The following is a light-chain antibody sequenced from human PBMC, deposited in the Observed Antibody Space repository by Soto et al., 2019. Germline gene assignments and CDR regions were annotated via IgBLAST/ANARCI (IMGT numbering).Light chain of an antibody. J-gene: IGLJ7*01. Sequence: QSVLTQPPSASGTPGQRVTISCSGSSSNIGSNYVYWYRQLPGTAPKLLIYRNNQRPSGVPDRFSGSKSVTSASLAISGLRSEDEADYYCAAWDDSLSGSLFGGGTQLTVL. V-gene: IGLV1-47*01. CDR1: SSNIGSNY. CDR3: AAWDDSLSGSL. CDR2: RNN.